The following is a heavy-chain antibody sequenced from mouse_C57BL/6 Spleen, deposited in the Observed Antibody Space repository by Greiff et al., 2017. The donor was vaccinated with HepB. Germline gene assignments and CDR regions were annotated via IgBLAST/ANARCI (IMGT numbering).Heavy chain of an antibody. CDR2: ISSGSSTI. CDR1: GFTFSDYG. J-gene: IGHJ3*01. CDR3: ARDSNYPAWFAY. V-gene: IGHV5-17*01. Sequence: EVKLVESGGGLVKPGGSLKLSCAASGFTFSDYGMHWVRQAPEKGLEWVAYISSGSSTIYYADTVKGRFTISRDNAKNTLFLQMTSLRYEDTAMYYCARDSNYPAWFAYWGQGTLVTVSA. D-gene: IGHD2-5*01.